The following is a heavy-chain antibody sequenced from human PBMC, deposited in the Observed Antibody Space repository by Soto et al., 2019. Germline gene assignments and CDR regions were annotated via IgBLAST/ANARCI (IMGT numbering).Heavy chain of an antibody. CDR1: GFTFSSYG. CDR3: ARTIYGDWRPADY. Sequence: GGSLRLSCAASGFTFSSYGMHWVRQAPGKGLEWVAVIWYDGSNKYYADSVKGRFTISRDNSKNTLYLQMNSLRAEDTAVYYCARTIYGDWRPADYWGQGTLVTVSS. D-gene: IGHD4-17*01. J-gene: IGHJ4*02. CDR2: IWYDGSNK. V-gene: IGHV3-33*01.